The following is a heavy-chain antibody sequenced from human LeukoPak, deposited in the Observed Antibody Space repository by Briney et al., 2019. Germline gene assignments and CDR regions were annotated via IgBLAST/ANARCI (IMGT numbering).Heavy chain of an antibody. CDR2: IIPIFGTT. D-gene: IGHD6-6*01. J-gene: IGHJ4*02. Sequence: GASVKVSCKASGGTFSNYAISWVRQAPGQGLEWMGGIIPIFGTTNYAQKFQGRVTITADESTTTAYMELSSLRSEDTGVYYCARESIAARSAFEYWGQGTLVTVSS. CDR1: GGTFSNYA. CDR3: ARESIAARSAFEY. V-gene: IGHV1-69*13.